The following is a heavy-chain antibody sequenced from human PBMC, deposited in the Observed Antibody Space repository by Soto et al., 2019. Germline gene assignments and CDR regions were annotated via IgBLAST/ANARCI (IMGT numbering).Heavy chain of an antibody. CDR1: GLTFSSYA. J-gene: IGHJ6*02. D-gene: IGHD3-22*01. CDR3: ARDDYYDSSGYPPFYYYYGMDV. V-gene: IGHV3-64*01. Sequence: PGGSLRLSCAASGLTFSSYAMHWVRQAPGKGLEYVSAISSNGGSTYYANSVKGRFTISRDNSKNTLYLQMGSLRAEDMAVYYCARDDYYDSSGYPPFYYYYGMDVWGQGTTVTVSS. CDR2: ISSNGGST.